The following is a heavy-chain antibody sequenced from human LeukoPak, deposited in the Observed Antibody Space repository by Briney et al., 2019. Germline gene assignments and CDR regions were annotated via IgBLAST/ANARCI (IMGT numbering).Heavy chain of an antibody. CDR1: GFIFSHHG. CDR3: VKDDGWLQYAN. V-gene: IGHV3-23*01. CDR2: IRTDGVTT. D-gene: IGHD5-24*01. J-gene: IGHJ4*02. Sequence: GGSLRLSCAASGFIFSHHGMNWVRQAPGKGLEWVSGIRTDGVTTYYADSVKRRFIISRDNSKNTVYLQMNSLSAEDAAVYYCVKDDGWLQYANWGQGTLVTVSS.